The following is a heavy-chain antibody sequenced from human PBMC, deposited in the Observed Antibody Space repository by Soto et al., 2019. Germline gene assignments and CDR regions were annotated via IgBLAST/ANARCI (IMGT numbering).Heavy chain of an antibody. J-gene: IGHJ4*02. Sequence: QVQLQESGPGLVKPSQTLSLTCTVSDDSLTTNKYAWTWIRQNPEKGLEWIGYVYSNGNTRSSPSLQSRVSISVDTSKSHFSLRLSSVTAADTAVYFCARASYFRPSGSYYFVSWGQGTLVTVSS. D-gene: IGHD3-10*01. CDR3: ARASYFRPSGSYYFVS. CDR1: DDSLTTNKYA. V-gene: IGHV4-31*03. CDR2: VYSNGNT.